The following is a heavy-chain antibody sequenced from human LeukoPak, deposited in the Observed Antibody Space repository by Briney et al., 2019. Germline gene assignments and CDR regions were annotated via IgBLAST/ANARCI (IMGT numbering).Heavy chain of an antibody. CDR1: GSTFSSYA. V-gene: IGHV3-30-3*01. CDR3: ARAGGSTVSHSDY. CDR2: ISYDGSNE. J-gene: IGHJ4*02. D-gene: IGHD4-17*01. Sequence: GGSLRLSCAASGSTFSSYAMHWVRQAPGKGLEWVAVISYDGSNEYYADSVKGRFTISKDNAKNSLYLQMNSLRAEDTAVYYCARAGGSTVSHSDYWGQGTLVTVSS.